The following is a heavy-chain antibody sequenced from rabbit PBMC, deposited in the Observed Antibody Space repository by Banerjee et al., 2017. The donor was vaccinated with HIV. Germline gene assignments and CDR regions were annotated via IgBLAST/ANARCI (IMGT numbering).Heavy chain of an antibody. CDR3: ARDLAGVTGWNFNL. CDR1: GSDISSYS. Sequence: QSLDESVGDLVKPGASLTLTYTASGSDISSYSMGWVRQSPVKGLEWIACIYGDNSGTTYYASWAKGRFTISKTTSPTVTLQMPSLTDTATATYFCARDLAGVTGWNFNLWGQDTLVTVS. D-gene: IGHD4-1*01. V-gene: IGHV1S40*01. J-gene: IGHJ4*01. CDR2: IYGDNSGTT.